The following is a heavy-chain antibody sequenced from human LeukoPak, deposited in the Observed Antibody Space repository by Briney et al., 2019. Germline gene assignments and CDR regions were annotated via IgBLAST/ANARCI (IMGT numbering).Heavy chain of an antibody. CDR2: IYYSGST. D-gene: IGHD4-17*01. CDR3: AREVTMTTVSSNYGMDV. Sequence: PSETLSLTCSVSGGSISSYYWSWIRQPPGKGLEWIGYIYYSGSTNYNPSLKSRVTISVDTSKNQFSLKLSSVTAADTAVYYCAREVTMTTVSSNYGMDVWGQGTTVTVSS. CDR1: GGSISSYY. V-gene: IGHV4-59*01. J-gene: IGHJ6*02.